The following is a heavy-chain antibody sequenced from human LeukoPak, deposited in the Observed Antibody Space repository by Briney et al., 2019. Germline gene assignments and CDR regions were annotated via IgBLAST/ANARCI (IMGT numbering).Heavy chain of an antibody. Sequence: GESLKISCMGSGYSFTNYSIGWVRQMPGKGLEWMGIIYPGDSDTRYSPSFHGQVTISADKSISTAYLQWSSLKASDTAMYHCARRDGSGRDAFDIWGQGTMVTVSS. CDR2: IYPGDSDT. V-gene: IGHV5-51*01. CDR1: GYSFTNYS. D-gene: IGHD3-10*01. J-gene: IGHJ3*02. CDR3: ARRDGSGRDAFDI.